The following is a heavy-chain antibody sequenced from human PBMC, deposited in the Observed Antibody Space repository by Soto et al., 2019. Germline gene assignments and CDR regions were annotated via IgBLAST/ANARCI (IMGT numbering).Heavy chain of an antibody. J-gene: IGHJ5*02. CDR1: GVSISSGGYY. CDR2: IYYSGST. CDR3: ARADPRYYDSSGYTNWIDP. Sequence: SETLSLTCTVSGVSISSGGYYWSWIRQPPGKGLEWIGYIYYSGSTYYNPSLKSRVTISVDTSKNQFSLKLSSVTAADTAVYYCARADPRYYDSSGYTNWIDPWGQGTLVTVSS. V-gene: IGHV4-30-4*01. D-gene: IGHD3-22*01.